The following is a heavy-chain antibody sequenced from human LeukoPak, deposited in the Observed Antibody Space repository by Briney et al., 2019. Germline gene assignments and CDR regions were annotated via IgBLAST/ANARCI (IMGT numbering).Heavy chain of an antibody. CDR3: ARGRVSSSTWYSTYYYYFYMDV. CDR2: VDHTGST. V-gene: IGHV4-59*01. CDR1: DDSITMYY. D-gene: IGHD1-1*01. J-gene: IGHJ6*03. Sequence: TSETLSLTCSVSDDSITMYYWTWIRQPPGKGLEWIGYVDHTGSTNFNPSLNGRVSISRDTTKNLFSLRLRSVTAADTAVYFCARGRVSSSTWYSTYYYYFYMDVWGKGTTVTVSS.